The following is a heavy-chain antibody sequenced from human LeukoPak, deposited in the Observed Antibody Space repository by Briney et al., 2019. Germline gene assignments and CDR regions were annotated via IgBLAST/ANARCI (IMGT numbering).Heavy chain of an antibody. CDR2: ISSSVGST. CDR3: AKSRKWAVLVPAAQR. J-gene: IGHJ4*02. V-gene: IGHV3-23*01. Sequence: GGSLRLSCAAFGFTFKIYTMNWVRQPPGKGLEWVSSISSSVGSTYYTDSVKGRFTISRDNSKNTLYLQMNSLRAEDTAVYDCAKSRKWAVLVPAAQRWGQRTLVTVSS. D-gene: IGHD2-2*01. CDR1: GFTFKIYT.